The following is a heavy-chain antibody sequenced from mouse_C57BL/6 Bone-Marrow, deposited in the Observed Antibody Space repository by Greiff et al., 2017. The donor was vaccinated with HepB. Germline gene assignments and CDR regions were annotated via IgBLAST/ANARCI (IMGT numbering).Heavy chain of an antibody. CDR1: GYTFTSYW. V-gene: IGHV1-52*01. CDR2: IDPSDSEP. Sequence: QVQLKQPGAELVRPGSSVKLSCKASGYTFTSYWMHWVKQRPIQGLEWIGNIDPSDSEPHYNQKFKDKATLTVDKSSSTAYMQLSSLTSEDSAVSYCARSMVLAWFAYWGQGTLVTVSA. D-gene: IGHD2-3*01. CDR3: ARSMVLAWFAY. J-gene: IGHJ3*01.